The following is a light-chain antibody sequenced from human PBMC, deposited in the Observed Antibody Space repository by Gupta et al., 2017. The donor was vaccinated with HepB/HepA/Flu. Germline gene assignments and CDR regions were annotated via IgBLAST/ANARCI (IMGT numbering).Light chain of an antibody. V-gene: IGKV3-20*01. CDR1: QSVSSSY. J-gene: IGKJ4*01. CDR3: QQYGSSPALT. CDR2: GAS. Sequence: DIVLTQSPGTLSLSQGERATLSCRASQSVSSSYLAWYQQKPGQAPRLLIYGASSRATGIPDRISGGGSGTDFTLTISRLEPEDFAVYYCQQYGSSPALTFGGGTKVEIK.